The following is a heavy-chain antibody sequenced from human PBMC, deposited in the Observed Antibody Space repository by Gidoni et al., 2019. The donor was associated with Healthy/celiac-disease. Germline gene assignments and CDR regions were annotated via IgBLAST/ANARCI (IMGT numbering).Heavy chain of an antibody. J-gene: IGHJ4*02. V-gene: IGHV4-38-2*02. Sequence: QVQLQESGPGLVRPAEALAPTGTGTCYSISSGYYWGWIRQPPGKGLESIGSIYHSGSTYYNQSLKTRVTISRDTSKNHFSVYLSSGTAADTAVHYCALVRSGQAFDYWGQGTLVTVSS. CDR1: CYSISSGYY. CDR2: IYHSGST. D-gene: IGHD3-3*01. CDR3: ALVRSGQAFDY.